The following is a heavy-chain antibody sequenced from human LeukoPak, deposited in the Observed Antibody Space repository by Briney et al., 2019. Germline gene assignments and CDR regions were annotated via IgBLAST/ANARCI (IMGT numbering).Heavy chain of an antibody. CDR2: IYTSGST. CDR3: ARDAGVPAAMRSYYYMDV. D-gene: IGHD2-2*01. Sequence: SQTLSLTCTVSGDSISSGIHYWNWIRQPAGKGLEWIGRIYTSGSTNYNPSLKSRVTISLDTSKNQFSLNVSSVTAADTAVYYCARDAGVPAAMRSYYYMDVWGKGTTVTISS. J-gene: IGHJ6*03. CDR1: GDSISSGIHY. V-gene: IGHV4-61*02.